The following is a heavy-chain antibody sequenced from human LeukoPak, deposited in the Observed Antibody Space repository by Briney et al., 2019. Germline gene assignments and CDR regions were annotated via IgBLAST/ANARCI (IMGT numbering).Heavy chain of an antibody. Sequence: GGSLRLSXAASGFTFDDYALHWVRQAPGKGLEWVSLISWDGGRTYYADSVKGRFTISRDNSKNSLYLQMDSLRAEDTALYYCAKDKFDGSGSYYFDYWGQGTLVTVSS. D-gene: IGHD3-10*01. J-gene: IGHJ4*02. CDR2: ISWDGGRT. V-gene: IGHV3-43D*03. CDR3: AKDKFDGSGSYYFDY. CDR1: GFTFDDYA.